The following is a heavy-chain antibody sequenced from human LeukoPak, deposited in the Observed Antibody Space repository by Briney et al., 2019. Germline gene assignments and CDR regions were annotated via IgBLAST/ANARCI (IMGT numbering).Heavy chain of an antibody. CDR1: VDSVSSDSAG. J-gene: IGHJ6*02. V-gene: IGHV6-1*01. Sequence: SQALSLTCAISVDSVSSDSAGWNWTRQSPSRGLEWLGKTYYRSKWYTEYALSVKSRVSINPDTSKNQFSLQLNSVTPEDTAVYYCTRTRDYAMDVWGQGTTVTVSS. CDR3: TRTRDYAMDV. CDR2: TYYRSKWYT.